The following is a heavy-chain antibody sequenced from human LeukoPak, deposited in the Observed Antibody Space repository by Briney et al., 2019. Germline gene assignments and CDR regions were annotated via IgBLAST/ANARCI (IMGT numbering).Heavy chain of an antibody. CDR3: ARDCSGGSCYGGASF. CDR2: INHSGST. D-gene: IGHD2-15*01. CDR1: GGSISGYY. Sequence: SETLSLTCTVSGGSISGYYWSWIRQPPGKGLEWIGEINHSGSTNYNPSLKSRVTISVDTSKNQFSLKLSSVTAADTAVYYCARDCSGGSCYGGASFWGQGTLVTVSS. V-gene: IGHV4-34*01. J-gene: IGHJ4*02.